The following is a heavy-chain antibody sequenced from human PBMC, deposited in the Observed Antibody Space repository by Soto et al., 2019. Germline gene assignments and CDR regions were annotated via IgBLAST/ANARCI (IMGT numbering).Heavy chain of an antibody. Sequence: ASVKVSCKASGGTFSSYAISWVRQAPGQGLEWMGGIIPIFGTANYAQKFQGRVTITADESTSTAYMELSSLRSEDTAVYYCARRSPGGEIGQPAVLGYAETESGAFDILGQGTMVTVSS. CDR3: ARRSPGGEIGQPAVLGYAETESGAFDI. V-gene: IGHV1-69*13. D-gene: IGHD2-2*01. CDR2: IIPIFGTA. CDR1: GGTFSSYA. J-gene: IGHJ3*02.